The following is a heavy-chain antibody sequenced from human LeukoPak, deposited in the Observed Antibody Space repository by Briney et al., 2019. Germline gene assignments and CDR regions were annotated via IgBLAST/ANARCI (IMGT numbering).Heavy chain of an antibody. Sequence: PGASVKVSCKASGYSFTDYYMHWVRQAPGQGLEWLGWINPNSGGTNYAQKFQGRITMTRDTSISTTYMELSRLISDDTAVYYCARGSDSSGWSYNWFDPWGQGTLVTVSS. CDR1: GYSFTDYY. V-gene: IGHV1-2*02. J-gene: IGHJ5*02. CDR2: INPNSGGT. CDR3: ARGSDSSGWSYNWFDP. D-gene: IGHD6-19*01.